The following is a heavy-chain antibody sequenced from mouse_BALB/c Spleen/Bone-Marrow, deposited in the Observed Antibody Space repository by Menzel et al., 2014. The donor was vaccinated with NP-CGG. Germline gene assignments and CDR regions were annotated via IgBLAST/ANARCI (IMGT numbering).Heavy chain of an antibody. V-gene: IGHV1-82*01. D-gene: IGHD2-3*01. CDR1: GYAFSTSW. J-gene: IGHJ4*01. CDR3: ARSDGYRTMDY. CDR2: IYPGDGDT. Sequence: QVQLQQSGPELVKPGASVKISCKASGYAFSTSWMNWVKQRSGQGLECIGRIYPGDGDTNYNGKFKGKATLTADKSSSTAYMQLSSLTSVDSAVYFCARSDGYRTMDYWGQGTSVTVSS.